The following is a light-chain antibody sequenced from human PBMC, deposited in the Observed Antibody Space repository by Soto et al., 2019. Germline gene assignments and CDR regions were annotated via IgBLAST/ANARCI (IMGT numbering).Light chain of an antibody. J-gene: IGKJ3*01. CDR1: QSVSSNY. Sequence: EIVMTQSPGTLSFSPGGTATPSCRASQSVSSNYVAWFHQKPGQAPRLLIYGASSRATGVPDRFSASGSGTDFTLTISRLEPEDFAVYYCQQYGRSPFTFGPGTKVDIK. V-gene: IGKV3-20*01. CDR2: GAS. CDR3: QQYGRSPFT.